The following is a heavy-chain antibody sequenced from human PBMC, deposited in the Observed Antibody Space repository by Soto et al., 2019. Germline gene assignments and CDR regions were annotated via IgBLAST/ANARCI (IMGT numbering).Heavy chain of an antibody. CDR1: GFTFSSYA. V-gene: IGHV3-23*01. Sequence: PGGSLRLSCAASGFTFSSYAMSWVRQAPGKGLEWVSAISGSGGSTYYADSVKGRFTISRDNSKNTLYLQMNSLRAEDTAVYYCAKPGPMLAVVPTAPSFEYWGQGTLVTVSS. CDR3: AKPGPMLAVVPTAPSFEY. J-gene: IGHJ4*02. D-gene: IGHD3-22*01. CDR2: ISGSGGST.